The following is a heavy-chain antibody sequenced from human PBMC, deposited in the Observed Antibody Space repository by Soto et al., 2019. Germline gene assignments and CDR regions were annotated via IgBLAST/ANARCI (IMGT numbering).Heavy chain of an antibody. V-gene: IGHV3-7*03. CDR3: GSYKTVDGTRRFDY. Sequence: EVQLVESGGGLVQPGGSLRLSCAASGFTFSSYWMSWVRQAPGKGLEWVANIKQDGSEKYYVDSVKGRFTISRDNAKNSLYLQMNSLRAEDTAVYYCGSYKTVDGTRRFDYWDQGTLVTVSS. CDR2: IKQDGSEK. CDR1: GFTFSSYW. D-gene: IGHD6-19*01. J-gene: IGHJ4*02.